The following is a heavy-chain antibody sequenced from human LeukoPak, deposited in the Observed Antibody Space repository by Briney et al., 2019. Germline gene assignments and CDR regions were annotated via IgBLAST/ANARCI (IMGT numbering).Heavy chain of an antibody. CDR3: ARAFQPLGGLSFPDF. D-gene: IGHD3-16*02. CDR1: GYSFTNYA. J-gene: IGHJ4*02. V-gene: IGHV7-4-1*02. CDR2: INTNTGNP. Sequence: ASVKVSCKASGYSFTNYAMNWVRQAPGQGLEWMGWINTNTGNPTYAQDFTGRFVFSLDTSVSTAYLQISTVRAEDTAIYYCARAFQPLGGLSFPDFWGQGTLVTVSS.